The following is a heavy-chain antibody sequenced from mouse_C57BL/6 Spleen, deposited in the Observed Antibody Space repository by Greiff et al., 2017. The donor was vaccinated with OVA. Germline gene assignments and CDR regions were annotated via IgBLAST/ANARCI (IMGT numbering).Heavy chain of an antibody. CDR2: IYPGSGNT. CDR1: GYSFTSYY. D-gene: IGHD1-1*01. Sequence: QVQLKESGPELVKPGASVKISCKASGYSFTSYYIHWVKQRPGQGLEWIGWIYPGSGNTKYNEKFKGKATLTADTSSSTAYMQLSSLTSEDSAVYYCARGDYDYYGSSYYFDYWGQGTTLTVSS. J-gene: IGHJ2*01. V-gene: IGHV1-66*01. CDR3: ARGDYDYYGSSYYFDY.